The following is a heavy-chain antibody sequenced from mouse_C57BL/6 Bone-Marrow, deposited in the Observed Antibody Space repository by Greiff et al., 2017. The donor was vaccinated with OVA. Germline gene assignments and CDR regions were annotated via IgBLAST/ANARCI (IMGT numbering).Heavy chain of an antibody. V-gene: IGHV5-17*01. CDR2: ISSGSSTI. J-gene: IGHJ2*01. CDR1: GFTFSDYG. CDR3: ARHYRAPFDY. Sequence: VQLQQSAGGLVKPGGSLKLSCAASGFTFSDYGMHWVRQAPEKGLEWVAYISSGSSTIYYADTVKGRFTISRDNAKNTLFLQMTSLRSEDTAMYYCARHYRAPFDYWGQGTTLTVSS. D-gene: IGHD2-14*01.